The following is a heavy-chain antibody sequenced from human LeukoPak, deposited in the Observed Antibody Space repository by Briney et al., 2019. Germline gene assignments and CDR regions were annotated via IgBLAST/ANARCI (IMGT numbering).Heavy chain of an antibody. CDR3: ARELDGNGGWFDP. CDR2: VYYSGST. J-gene: IGHJ5*02. D-gene: IGHD3-10*01. Sequence: SETLSLTCTVSGYSISDYYWSWIRQSPGKGLEWIGEVYYSGSTHYNPSLKSRVTISIDTSQNQFSPRLRSVTAADTAVYYCARELDGNGGWFDPWGPGTLVIVSS. V-gene: IGHV4-59*01. CDR1: GYSISDYY.